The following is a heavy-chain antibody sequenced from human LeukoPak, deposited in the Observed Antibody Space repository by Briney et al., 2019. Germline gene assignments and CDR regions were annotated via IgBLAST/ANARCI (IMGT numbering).Heavy chain of an antibody. V-gene: IGHV4-30-2*01. CDR2: IYHSGST. Sequence: SETLSLTCDVSGGSISSGGYSWSWIRQPPGKGLEWLGYIYHSGSTYYNPSLKSRVTISVDRSKNQFSLKLSSVTAADTAVYYCARARPAKGGGYYFDYWGQGTLVTVSS. D-gene: IGHD2-2*01. CDR1: GGSISSGGYS. CDR3: ARARPAKGGGYYFDY. J-gene: IGHJ4*02.